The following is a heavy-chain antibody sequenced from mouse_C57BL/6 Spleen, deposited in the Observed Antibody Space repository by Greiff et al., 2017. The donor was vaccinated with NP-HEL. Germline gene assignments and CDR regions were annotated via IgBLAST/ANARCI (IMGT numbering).Heavy chain of an antibody. J-gene: IGHJ4*01. CDR2: INPNNGGT. D-gene: IGHD2-14*01. CDR3: APYYRGAMDY. CDR1: GYTFTDYY. Sequence: EVQLQQSGPELVKPGASVKISCKASGYTFTDYYMNWVKQSHGKSLEWIGDINPNNGGTSYNQKFKGKATLTVDKSSSTAYMELRSLTSEDSAVYYCAPYYRGAMDYWGQGTSVTVSS. V-gene: IGHV1-26*01.